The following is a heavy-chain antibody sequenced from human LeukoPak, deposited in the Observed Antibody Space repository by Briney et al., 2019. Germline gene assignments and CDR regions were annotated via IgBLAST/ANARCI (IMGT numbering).Heavy chain of an antibody. D-gene: IGHD2-8*01. V-gene: IGHV1-2*02. CDR3: ARDVCQPNWFDP. CDR2: INPNSGGT. J-gene: IGHJ5*02. CDR1: GYTFTSYA. Sequence: ASVKVSCKASGYTFTSYAMNWVRQAPGQGLEWMGWINPNSGGTNYAQKFQGRVTMTRDTSISTAYMELSRLRSDDTAVYYWARDVCQPNWFDPWGQGTLVTVSS.